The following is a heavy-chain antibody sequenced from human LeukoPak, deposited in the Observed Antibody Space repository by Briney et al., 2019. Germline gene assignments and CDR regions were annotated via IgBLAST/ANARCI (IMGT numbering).Heavy chain of an antibody. CDR2: INWNGGST. Sequence: PGGSLRLSCAASGFTFDDYGMSWVRHAPGKGLEWVSGINWNGGSTGYADSVKGRFTISRDNAKNSLYLQMNSLRAEDTAVYYCARAYGSGSLDAFDIWGQGTMVTVSS. CDR3: ARAYGSGSLDAFDI. CDR1: GFTFDDYG. J-gene: IGHJ3*02. D-gene: IGHD3-10*01. V-gene: IGHV3-20*04.